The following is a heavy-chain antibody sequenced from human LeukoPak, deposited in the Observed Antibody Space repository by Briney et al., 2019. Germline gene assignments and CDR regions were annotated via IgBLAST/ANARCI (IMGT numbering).Heavy chain of an antibody. CDR2: IHHDGRT. D-gene: IGHD4-17*01. V-gene: IGHV4-34*01. J-gene: IGHJ3*01. CDR1: GGSLSGHY. CDR3: ARDPVPHVYGDTVNAYDV. Sequence: PAETLSLTCAVSGGSLSGHYWSWIRQSPGKGLEWIGEIHHDGRTKYRPSLQNRISIFLDTSKNEVSLRLTHVTAADTAMYFCARDPVPHVYGDTVNAYDVWGQGTMVIVSS.